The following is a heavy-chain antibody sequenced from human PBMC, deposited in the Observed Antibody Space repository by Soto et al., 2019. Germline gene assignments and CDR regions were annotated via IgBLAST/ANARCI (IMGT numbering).Heavy chain of an antibody. CDR3: ARGPGDLGYLDS. V-gene: IGHV1-8*01. CDR2: MNPYNGNT. CDR1: GYTFTNYD. J-gene: IGHJ4*02. Sequence: RASVKVSCKASGYTFTNYDIIWVRQAPGQGLECMGWMNPYNGNTGYAQNFQGRVTMTRNTSINTAYMELSSLKSEDTAVYYCARGPGDLGYLDSWGQGALVTVSS. D-gene: IGHD3-10*01.